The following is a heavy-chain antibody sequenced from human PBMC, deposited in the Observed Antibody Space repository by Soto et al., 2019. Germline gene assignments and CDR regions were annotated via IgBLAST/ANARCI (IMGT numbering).Heavy chain of an antibody. CDR2: IYYSGTT. D-gene: IGHD3-16*01. Sequence: SETLSLTCTVSGGSISSGGYYWYWIRQHPGKGLEWIGYIYYSGTTYYNPSLKSRVTISVDTSKNQFSLKLSSVTAADTAVYYWAASCVACGGFNYYGRHVGAQGPRVTVS. CDR1: GGSISSGGYY. J-gene: IGHJ6*02. CDR3: AASCVACGGFNYYGRHV. V-gene: IGHV4-31*03.